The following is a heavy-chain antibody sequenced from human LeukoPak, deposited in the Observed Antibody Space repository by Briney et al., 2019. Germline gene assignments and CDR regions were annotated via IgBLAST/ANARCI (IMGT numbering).Heavy chain of an antibody. Sequence: PSETLSLTCAVYGGSFSGYYWSWIRQPPGKGLEWIGEINHSGSTNYNPSLKSRVTISVDTSKNQFSLKLSSVTAADTAVYYCARARKLRFLEWPPDYWGQGTLVTVSS. CDR2: INHSGST. J-gene: IGHJ4*02. CDR3: ARARKLRFLEWPPDY. D-gene: IGHD3-3*01. CDR1: GGSFSGYY. V-gene: IGHV4-34*01.